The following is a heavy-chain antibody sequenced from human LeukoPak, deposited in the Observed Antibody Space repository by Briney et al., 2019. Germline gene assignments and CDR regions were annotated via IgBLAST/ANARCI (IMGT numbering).Heavy chain of an antibody. CDR2: ISGSGDTT. CDR1: GFTFSNYA. V-gene: IGHV3-23*01. CDR3: AKAKTQAMVLPGNY. J-gene: IGHJ4*02. Sequence: PGGPLRLSCAASGFTFSNYAMSWVRQAPGKGLEWVSSISGSGDTTYYADSVKGRFTISRDNPKNTLYLQMNSLRAEDTAVYYCAKAKTQAMVLPGNYWGQGTLVTVSS. D-gene: IGHD5-18*01.